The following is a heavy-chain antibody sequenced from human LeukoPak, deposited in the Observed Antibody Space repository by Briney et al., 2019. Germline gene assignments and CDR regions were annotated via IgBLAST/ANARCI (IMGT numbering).Heavy chain of an antibody. D-gene: IGHD3-16*01. Sequence: SETLSLTCIVSGGSITSSFYWSWIRQSPGKGLERIGYIYNSGGTKYNPSLKSRLTISVDTSKNQFSLNLSSVTAADTAVYYCARASVLLSADYWGQGTLVTVSS. V-gene: IGHV4-59*01. CDR2: IYNSGGT. J-gene: IGHJ4*02. CDR3: ARASVLLSADY. CDR1: GGSITSSFY.